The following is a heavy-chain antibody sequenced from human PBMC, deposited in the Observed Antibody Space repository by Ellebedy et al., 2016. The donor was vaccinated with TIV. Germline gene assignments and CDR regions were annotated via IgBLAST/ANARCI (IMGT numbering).Heavy chain of an antibody. D-gene: IGHD3-10*01. V-gene: IGHV4-34*01. CDR2: INHRGGT. CDR3: ARFPGGRSDY. CDR1: GGTFSGYY. J-gene: IGHJ4*02. Sequence: GSLRLSCAVYGGTFSGYYWSWIRQPPGQGLEWIGEINHRGGTNYNPSLKSRVTMSVDTSKNQFSLKLSSVTAADTAVYYCARFPGGRSDYWGQGTLVTVSS.